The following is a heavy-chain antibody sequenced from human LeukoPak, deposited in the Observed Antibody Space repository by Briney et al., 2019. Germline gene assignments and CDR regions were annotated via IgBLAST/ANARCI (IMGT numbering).Heavy chain of an antibody. CDR3: ARDASLGSGPTDGFDL. CDR1: GYSITSGYY. Sequence: PSETLSLTCAVSGYSITSGYYWAWIRQPPGKGLEFIGSIHHRGNSYYNPSLKSRVTISPDTPKNHLSLILTSVTAADTAVYYCARDASLGSGPTDGFDLWGQGTLVTVSS. J-gene: IGHJ3*01. V-gene: IGHV4-38-2*01. CDR2: IHHRGNS. D-gene: IGHD2-15*01.